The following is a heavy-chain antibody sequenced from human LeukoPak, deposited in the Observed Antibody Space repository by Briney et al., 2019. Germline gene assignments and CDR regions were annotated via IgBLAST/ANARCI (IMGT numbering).Heavy chain of an antibody. D-gene: IGHD6-13*01. Sequence: SETLSLTCAVDGGSFSGYHWTWSRQSPGRGLEWIGEINHGGSTNYNPSLKSRVTISVDTSKNQFSLKLSSVTAADTAVYYCARHSRSYSSGWYGVYWGQGTLVTVSS. CDR1: GGSFSGYH. V-gene: IGHV4-34*01. CDR2: INHGGST. CDR3: ARHSRSYSSGWYGVY. J-gene: IGHJ4*02.